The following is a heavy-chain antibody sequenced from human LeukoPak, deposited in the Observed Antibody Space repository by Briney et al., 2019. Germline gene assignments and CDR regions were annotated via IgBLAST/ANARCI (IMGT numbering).Heavy chain of an antibody. V-gene: IGHV4-59*12. CDR1: GGSISSYY. D-gene: IGHD3-22*01. CDR3: ARDTYYYDSSGYWADY. Sequence: SEALSLTCTVSGGSISSYYWSWIRQPPGRGLEWIGYIFYSGSTNYNPSLKSRVTMSVDTSKNQFSLKLSSVTAADTAVYYCARDTYYYDSSGYWADYWGQGTLVTVSS. J-gene: IGHJ4*02. CDR2: IFYSGST.